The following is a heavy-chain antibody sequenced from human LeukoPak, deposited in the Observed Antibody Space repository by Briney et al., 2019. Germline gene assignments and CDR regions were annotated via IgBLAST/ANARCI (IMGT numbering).Heavy chain of an antibody. Sequence: GGSLRLSCAVSVFSFSDYWMSWVRQAPGKGLEWVANIKQDGSETNYVDSVRGRFTISRDNAKNPLSLQMISLRAEDTALYYCARNKRADIWGQGTMVTVSS. CDR2: IKQDGSET. D-gene: IGHD1/OR15-1a*01. V-gene: IGHV3-7*01. J-gene: IGHJ3*02. CDR3: ARNKRADI. CDR1: VFSFSDYW.